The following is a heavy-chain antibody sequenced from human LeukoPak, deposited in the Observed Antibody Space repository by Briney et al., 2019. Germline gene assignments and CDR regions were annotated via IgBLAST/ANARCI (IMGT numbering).Heavy chain of an antibody. CDR1: GFTFSSYA. D-gene: IGHD2-2*01. Sequence: PGRSLRLSCAASGFTFSSYAMHWVRQAPGKGLEWVAVISYDGSNKYYADSVKGRFAISRDNSKTTLYVQMNSLRGEDTAVYYCARDSSKLYCSSTSCYQYYFDYWGQGTLVTVSS. J-gene: IGHJ4*02. CDR3: ARDSSKLYCSSTSCYQYYFDY. CDR2: ISYDGSNK. V-gene: IGHV3-30*09.